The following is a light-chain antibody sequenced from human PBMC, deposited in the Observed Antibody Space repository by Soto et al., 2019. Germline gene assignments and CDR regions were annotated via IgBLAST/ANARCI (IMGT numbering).Light chain of an antibody. Sequence: DIHMTQSPSTLSAFVGDRVPIPCLAGHDISTYLAWYQQKPGKAPKLLIYEASTLQGGVPLRFSGSGSGTEFTLTISSLQPDDFATYYCQQYNSYGITFGQGTRLEIK. J-gene: IGKJ5*01. V-gene: IGKV1-5*01. CDR2: EAS. CDR1: HDISTY. CDR3: QQYNSYGIT.